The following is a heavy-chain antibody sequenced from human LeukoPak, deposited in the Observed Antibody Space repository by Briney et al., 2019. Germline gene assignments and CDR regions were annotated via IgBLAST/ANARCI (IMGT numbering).Heavy chain of an antibody. Sequence: SVKVSCKASGGTFSSYAISWVRQAPGQGLEWMGGIIPIFGTANYAQKFQGRVTITADKSTSTAYMELSSLRSEDTAVYYCARGRLYGSGSYYYWGQGTLVTVSS. J-gene: IGHJ4*02. D-gene: IGHD3-10*01. CDR2: IIPIFGTA. V-gene: IGHV1-69*06. CDR3: ARGRLYGSGSYYY. CDR1: GGTFSSYA.